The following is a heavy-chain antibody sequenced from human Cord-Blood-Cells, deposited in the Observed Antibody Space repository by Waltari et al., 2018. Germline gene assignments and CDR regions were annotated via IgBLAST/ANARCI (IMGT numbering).Heavy chain of an antibody. CDR3: ARDRKDFWSGYYYYYGMDV. D-gene: IGHD3-3*01. CDR1: GGSISSGGYS. CDR2: IFHSGST. V-gene: IGHV4-30-2*01. J-gene: IGHJ6*02. Sequence: QLQLQESGSGLVKPSQTLSLTCAVSGGSISSGGYSWSWIRQPPGKGLEWIGYIFHSGSTYYNPSLKSRVTISVDSSKNQFSLKLSSVTAADTAVYYCARDRKDFWSGYYYYYGMDVWGQGTTVTVSS.